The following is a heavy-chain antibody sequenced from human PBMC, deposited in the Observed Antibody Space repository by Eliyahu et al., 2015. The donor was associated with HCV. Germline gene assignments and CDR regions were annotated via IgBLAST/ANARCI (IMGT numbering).Heavy chain of an antibody. D-gene: IGHD4-17*01. Sequence: QVQLQESGPGLVKPSQTLSLTCTVSGGSISSGGYYWSWIRQHPGKGLEWIGYIYYSGSTYYNPSLKSRVTISVDTSKNQFSLKLSSVTAADTAVYYCARDNTDYGDYEGPSYFDYWGQGTLVTVSS. CDR3: ARDNTDYGDYEGPSYFDY. J-gene: IGHJ4*02. CDR2: IYYSGST. CDR1: GGSISSGGYY. V-gene: IGHV4-31*03.